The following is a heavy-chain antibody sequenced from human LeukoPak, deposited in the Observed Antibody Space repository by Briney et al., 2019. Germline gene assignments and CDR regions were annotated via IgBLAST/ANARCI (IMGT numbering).Heavy chain of an antibody. J-gene: IGHJ4*02. CDR2: IIPIFGTA. CDR3: ARAKVTYDILTGYFPFDY. Sequence: SVKVSCKASGGTFSSYAISWVRQAPGQGLEWMGGIIPIFGTANYAQKFQGRVTITADESTSTAYMELSSLRSEDTAVYYCARAKVTYDILTGYFPFDYWGQGTLVTVSS. V-gene: IGHV1-69*13. CDR1: GGTFSSYA. D-gene: IGHD3-9*01.